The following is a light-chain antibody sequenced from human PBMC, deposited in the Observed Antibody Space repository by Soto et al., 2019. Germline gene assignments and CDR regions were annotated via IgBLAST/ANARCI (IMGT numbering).Light chain of an antibody. Sequence: DVQMTQSPSSVSASVGDRATIACRASQDISSWLAWYQQIPGKAPKLLIYAASALQGGVPSRFSGSGSGTHFTLTISSLQPEDFATYYCQKYNSFWTFGQGTKVDIK. CDR3: QKYNSFWT. J-gene: IGKJ1*01. V-gene: IGKV1-12*01. CDR1: QDISSW. CDR2: AAS.